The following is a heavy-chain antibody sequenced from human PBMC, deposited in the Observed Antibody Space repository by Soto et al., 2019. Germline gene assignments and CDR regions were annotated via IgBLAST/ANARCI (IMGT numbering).Heavy chain of an antibody. V-gene: IGHV1-18*01. CDR2: ISAYNGNT. J-gene: IGHJ5*02. CDR1: GYTFTSYG. CDR3: ARDPGYCSGGSCYSVGNWFDP. Sequence: GASVKVSCKASGYTFTSYGISWVRQAPGQGLEWMGWISAYNGNTNYAQKLQGRVTMTTDTSTSTAYMELRSLRSDDTAVYYCARDPGYCSGGSCYSVGNWFDPWGQGTLVTVSS. D-gene: IGHD2-15*01.